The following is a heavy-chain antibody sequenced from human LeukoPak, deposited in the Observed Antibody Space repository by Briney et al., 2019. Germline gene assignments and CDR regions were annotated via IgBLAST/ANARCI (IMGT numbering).Heavy chain of an antibody. Sequence: PSETLSLTCAVYGGSFSGYYWSWIRQPPGKGLEWIGEINHSGSTNYNPSLKSRVTISVGTSKNQFSLKLSSVTAADTAVYYCARGKFKVGPQRKRDDAFDIWGQGTMVTVSS. J-gene: IGHJ3*02. CDR1: GGSFSGYY. V-gene: IGHV4-34*01. D-gene: IGHD2-2*01. CDR2: INHSGST. CDR3: ARGKFKVGPQRKRDDAFDI.